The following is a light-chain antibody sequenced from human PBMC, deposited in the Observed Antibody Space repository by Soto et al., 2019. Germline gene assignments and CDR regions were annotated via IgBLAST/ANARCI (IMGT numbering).Light chain of an antibody. CDR3: QQRSNWPPAVT. Sequence: EIVLTQSPDTLSLSPGERATLSCRASQSVRSSLAWYQQKPDQAPRLLIYDASNRATGIPARFSGSGSGTDFTLTISSLEPEDFAVYYCQQRSNWPPAVTFGPGTKVDIK. V-gene: IGKV3-11*01. CDR2: DAS. CDR1: QSVRSS. J-gene: IGKJ3*01.